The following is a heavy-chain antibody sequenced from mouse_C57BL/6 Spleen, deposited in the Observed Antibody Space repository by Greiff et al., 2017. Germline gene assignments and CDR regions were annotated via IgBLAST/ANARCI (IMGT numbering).Heavy chain of an antibody. D-gene: IGHD1-1*01. J-gene: IGHJ3*01. Sequence: QVQLQQPGAELVRPGSSVKLSCKASGYTFTSYWMHWVKQRPIHGLEGIGNIDPSDSETHYNQKFKDKATLTVDKSSSTAYMQLSSLTSEDSAVYYCANYYGSSYGGFAYWGQGTLVTVSA. CDR2: IDPSDSET. CDR1: GYTFTSYW. CDR3: ANYYGSSYGGFAY. V-gene: IGHV1-52*01.